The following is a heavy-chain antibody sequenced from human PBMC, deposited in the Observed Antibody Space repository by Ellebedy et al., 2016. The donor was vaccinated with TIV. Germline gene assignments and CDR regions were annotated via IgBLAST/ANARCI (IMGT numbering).Heavy chain of an antibody. CDR3: ARDLGVSDY. Sequence: GSLRLXCTVSGGSISSYYWSWIRQPPGKGLEWIGYIYYSGSTNYNPSLKSRVTISVDTSKNQFSLKLSSVTAADTAVYYCARDLGVSDYWGQGTLVTVSS. V-gene: IGHV4-59*01. CDR2: IYYSGST. J-gene: IGHJ4*02. CDR1: GGSISSYY. D-gene: IGHD2-21*01.